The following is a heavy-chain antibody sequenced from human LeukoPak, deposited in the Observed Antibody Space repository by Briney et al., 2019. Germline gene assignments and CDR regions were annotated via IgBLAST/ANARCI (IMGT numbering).Heavy chain of an antibody. CDR1: GFTFSSYS. D-gene: IGHD2-21*01. CDR2: ISGDSRYI. CDR3: ARDVVGRSFDY. J-gene: IGHJ4*02. V-gene: IGHV3-21*01. Sequence: GGSLRLSCAASGFTFSSYSMNWVRQAPGKGLEWVSAISGDSRYIYYADSVRGRFTISRDNAENSLYLQMNSLRAEDTAVYYCARDVVGRSFDYWGQGTLVTVSS.